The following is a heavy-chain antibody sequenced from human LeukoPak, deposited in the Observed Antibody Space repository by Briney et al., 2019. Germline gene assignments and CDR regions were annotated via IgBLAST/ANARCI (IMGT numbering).Heavy chain of an antibody. CDR1: GYTFTSYD. V-gene: IGHV1-8*01. CDR3: AVVVILTGYREEGWFDP. J-gene: IGHJ5*02. CDR2: MNPNSGNT. D-gene: IGHD3-9*01. Sequence: ASVKVSCKASGYTFTSYDIDWVRQATGQGLEWMGWMNPNSGNTGYAQKFQGRVTMTRNTSISTAYMELSSLRSEDTAVYYCAVVVILTGYREEGWFDPWGQGTLVTVSS.